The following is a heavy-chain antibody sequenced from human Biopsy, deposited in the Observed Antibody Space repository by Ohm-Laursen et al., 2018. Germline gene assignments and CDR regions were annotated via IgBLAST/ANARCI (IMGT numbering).Heavy chain of an antibody. J-gene: IGHJ6*02. CDR2: IWSDGSNK. D-gene: IGHD1-26*01. CDR1: GFTFSNYG. Sequence: SLRLSCAASGFTFSNYGMPWVRQAPGKGLEWVAFIWSDGSNKYYADSVKGRLTISRDNSKNTLYLQMNSLRVEGTAVYYCAIDKREHYFGMDVWGQGTTVTVSS. V-gene: IGHV3-33*01. CDR3: AIDKREHYFGMDV.